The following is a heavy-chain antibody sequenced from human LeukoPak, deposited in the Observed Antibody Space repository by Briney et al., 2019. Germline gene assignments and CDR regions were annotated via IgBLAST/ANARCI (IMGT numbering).Heavy chain of an antibody. Sequence: GGSLTLSCAASGFTFSSYAMSWVRQAPGKGLEWVSAISGSGGSTYYADSVKGRFTISRDNSKNTLYLQMNSLRAEGTAVYYCAKDHYDILTGYYFWYDYWGQGTLVTVSS. J-gene: IGHJ4*02. CDR3: AKDHYDILTGYYFWYDY. D-gene: IGHD3-9*01. CDR1: GFTFSSYA. V-gene: IGHV3-23*01. CDR2: ISGSGGST.